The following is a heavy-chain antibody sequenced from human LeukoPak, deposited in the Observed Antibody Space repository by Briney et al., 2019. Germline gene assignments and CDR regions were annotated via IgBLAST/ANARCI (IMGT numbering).Heavy chain of an antibody. CDR2: IHYSGST. J-gene: IGHJ4*02. CDR1: VGSIGSYY. D-gene: IGHD6-13*01. Sequence: SETLSLTCTVSVGSIGSYYWSWVRQPPGKGLGCMGYIHYSGSTNYNHSIKSRVTISVDTSNNEFSLKLSFVTAADTAVYYCARTSSWPKYYFDYWGQGTLATVSS. V-gene: IGHV4-59*08. CDR3: ARTSSWPKYYFDY.